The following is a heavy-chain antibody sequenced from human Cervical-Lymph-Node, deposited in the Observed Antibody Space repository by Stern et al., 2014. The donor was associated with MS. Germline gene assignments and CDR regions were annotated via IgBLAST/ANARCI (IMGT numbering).Heavy chain of an antibody. J-gene: IGHJ4*02. V-gene: IGHV3-9*01. CDR1: GFTFVDYG. Sequence: QLVESGGGWVLPGRSLRLSCEASGFTFVDYGMHWVRQAPGKGLEYVSGISWNSGSVDYVDSVKGRFTISRDNAGNSLFLQMNSLRPEDTAFYYCARDPSPFSSGSVDYWGQGALVTVSS. CDR3: ARDPSPFSSGSVDY. CDR2: ISWNSGSV. D-gene: IGHD1-26*01.